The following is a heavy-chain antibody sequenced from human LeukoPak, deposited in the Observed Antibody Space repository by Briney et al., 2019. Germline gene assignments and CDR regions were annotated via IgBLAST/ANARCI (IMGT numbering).Heavy chain of an antibody. V-gene: IGHV3-23*01. Sequence: TGGSLRLSCATSGFTFSSYVMSWVRQAPGKGLEWVSTISGSGGSTYNADSVKGRFTISRDNSKNTLYLQMNSLRAEDTAVYYCAKVRKAAAGTGYFDYWGQGTLVTVSS. D-gene: IGHD6-13*01. CDR3: AKVRKAAAGTGYFDY. CDR1: GFTFSSYV. CDR2: ISGSGGST. J-gene: IGHJ4*02.